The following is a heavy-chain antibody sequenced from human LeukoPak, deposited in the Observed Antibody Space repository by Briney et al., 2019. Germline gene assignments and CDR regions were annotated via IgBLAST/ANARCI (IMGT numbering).Heavy chain of an antibody. CDR3: ARESGSASFDY. J-gene: IGHJ4*02. CDR2: ISSSSGYI. Sequence: GGSLRLSCAASGFTFSSYSINWVRQAPGKGLEWVSSISSSSGYIYYADSVKGRFTISRDNAKNSLYLQMNSLRAEDTAVYHCARESGSASFDYWGQGTLVTVSS. CDR1: GFTFSSYS. D-gene: IGHD6-19*01. V-gene: IGHV3-21*01.